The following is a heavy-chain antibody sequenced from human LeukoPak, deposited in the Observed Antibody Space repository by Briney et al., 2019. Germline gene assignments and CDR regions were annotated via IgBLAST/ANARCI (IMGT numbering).Heavy chain of an antibody. J-gene: IGHJ4*02. V-gene: IGHV4-39*01. CDR2: LSYGGNT. D-gene: IGHD6-13*01. Sequence: SETLSLTCSVSAGSVSSSHYYWGWLRQPPGKGLEWLGSLSYGGNTYYNPSLKSRITVSADTSKNQFSLRMNSVTAADTAVYYCARSQGIAAAVTSGYDYWGQGTLVTVSS. CDR1: AGSVSSSHYY. CDR3: ARSQGIAAAVTSGYDY.